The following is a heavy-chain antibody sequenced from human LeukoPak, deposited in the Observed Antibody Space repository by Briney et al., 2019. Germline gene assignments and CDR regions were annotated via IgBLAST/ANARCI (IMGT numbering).Heavy chain of an antibody. CDR1: GFTFSDYY. V-gene: IGHV3-11*04. J-gene: IGHJ4*02. CDR3: ARAARHLDY. D-gene: IGHD5-18*01. CDR2: ISGSGTDI. Sequence: GSLRLSCAASGFTFSDYYMSWIRQAPGKGLEWISYISGSGTDINYADSVRGRFTIFRDKAKNLLYLRMNDLRVEDTAVYCYARAARHLDYWGQGTLVTVSS.